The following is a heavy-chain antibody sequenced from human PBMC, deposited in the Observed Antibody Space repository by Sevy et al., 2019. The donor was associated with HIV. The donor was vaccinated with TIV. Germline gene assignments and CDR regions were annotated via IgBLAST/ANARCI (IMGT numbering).Heavy chain of an antibody. CDR2: FDPEDGET. V-gene: IGHV1-24*01. D-gene: IGHD3-22*01. CDR1: GYTLTELS. CDR3: ATSSNYNETPLPYY. J-gene: IGHJ4*02. Sequence: ASVKVSCKISGYTLTELSMHWVRQAPGKGLEWMGGFDPEDGETIYAQKFQGRVTMTEDTSTDTAYMELSSLRSEDTAVYYCATSSNYNETPLPYYWGQGTLVTVSS.